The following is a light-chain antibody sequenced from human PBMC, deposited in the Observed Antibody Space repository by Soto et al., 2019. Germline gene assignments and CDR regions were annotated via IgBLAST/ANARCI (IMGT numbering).Light chain of an antibody. Sequence: ETMMTQSPDTLSVSLGERASLSCWASQSVSSNLAWYQQKPGQTPRLLIYATSTRATGIPARFSGSGSGTEFTLTISSLQSEDFAVYYCQHYNNWPLTFGGGTKVDIK. CDR3: QHYNNWPLT. V-gene: IGKV3-15*01. CDR1: QSVSSN. CDR2: ATS. J-gene: IGKJ4*01.